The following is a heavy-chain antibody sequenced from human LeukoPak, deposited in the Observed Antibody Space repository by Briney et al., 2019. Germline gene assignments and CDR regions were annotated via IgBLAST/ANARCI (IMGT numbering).Heavy chain of an antibody. Sequence: GGSLRLSCAASGFTFSSYSMNWVRQAPGKGLEWVSSISSSSYIYYADSVKGRFTISRDNAKNSLYLQMDSLRAEDTAVYYCAKYQTGTWTSYDSSDIWGQGTLVTVSS. J-gene: IGHJ3*02. D-gene: IGHD1-7*01. CDR1: GFTFSSYS. CDR3: AKYQTGTWTSYDSSDI. V-gene: IGHV3-21*01. CDR2: ISSSSYI.